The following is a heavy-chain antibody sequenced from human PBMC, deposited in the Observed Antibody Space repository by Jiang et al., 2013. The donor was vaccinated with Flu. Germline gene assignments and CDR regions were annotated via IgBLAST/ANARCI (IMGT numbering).Heavy chain of an antibody. CDR1: GGSITSTW. CDR3: ARDQGGGYNWFDP. CDR2: VYYSGTT. D-gene: IGHD2-15*01. V-gene: IGHV4-59*01. J-gene: IGHJ5*02. Sequence: GPGLVKPSKTLSLTCTVSGGSITSTWWSWIRQPPGKGLEWIGSVYYSGTTNDNPSLKSRVTISVDTSKNQFSLNLSSVTAADTAVYYCARDQGGGYNWFDPWGPGTLVTVSS.